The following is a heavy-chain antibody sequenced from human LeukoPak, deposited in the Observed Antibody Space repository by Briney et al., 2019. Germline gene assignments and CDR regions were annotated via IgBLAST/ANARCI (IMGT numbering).Heavy chain of an antibody. CDR3: AKVYCSSTSCLGYFDY. J-gene: IGHJ4*02. V-gene: IGHV3-74*03. D-gene: IGHD2-2*01. Sequence: GGSLRLSCAASGFTFSSYWMHWVRQTPGKGLMWVSRISADGSDIKYVDSVKGRFTISRDNAKNTLSLQMDSLRVEDTAVYYCAKVYCSSTSCLGYFDYWGQGTLVTVSS. CDR2: ISADGSDI. CDR1: GFTFSSYW.